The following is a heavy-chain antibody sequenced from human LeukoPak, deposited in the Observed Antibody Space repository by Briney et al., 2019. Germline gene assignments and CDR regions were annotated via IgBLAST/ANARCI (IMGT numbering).Heavy chain of an antibody. CDR2: FYTSGSA. D-gene: IGHD2-21*01. Sequence: SETLSLTCTASGASISGYYWSWIRQPPGKELEWIGYFYTSGSAHYNPSLRSRVTMSVDTSKNQFSLKLSSVTAADTAVYYCARGLRDEDRHYNYYYMDVWGKGTTVTVSS. CDR1: GASISGYY. V-gene: IGHV4-4*09. CDR3: ARGLRDEDRHYNYYYMDV. J-gene: IGHJ6*03.